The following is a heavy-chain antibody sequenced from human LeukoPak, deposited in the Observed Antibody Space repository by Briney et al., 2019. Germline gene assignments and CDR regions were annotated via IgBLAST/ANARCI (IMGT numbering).Heavy chain of an antibody. J-gene: IGHJ6*02. Sequence: GGSLRLSCAASGFSFSGYGMHWVRQVPGKGLEWVAFIRYDGITKFYIDSVKGRFAISRDNSKNTLSLQMNSLRTEDTAVYYCAKEPHCSGGSCNLRYYYYGMDVWGQGTTVTVSS. CDR1: GFSFSGYG. D-gene: IGHD2-15*01. V-gene: IGHV3-30*02. CDR2: IRYDGITK. CDR3: AKEPHCSGGSCNLRYYYYGMDV.